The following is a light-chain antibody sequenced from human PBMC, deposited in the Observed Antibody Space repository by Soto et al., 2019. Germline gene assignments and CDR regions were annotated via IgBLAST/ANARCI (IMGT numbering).Light chain of an antibody. Sequence: EIVLTQSPDTLSVSPGERATLSCRASQTVGSNLAWYQQKPGQAPRLLIYGASTRASDTPARFSGSGSVTEFALTISSLQSEDFAVYYCQQYNNWPITFGQGTKVDI. CDR1: QTVGSN. CDR3: QQYNNWPIT. V-gene: IGKV3D-15*01. CDR2: GAS. J-gene: IGKJ1*01.